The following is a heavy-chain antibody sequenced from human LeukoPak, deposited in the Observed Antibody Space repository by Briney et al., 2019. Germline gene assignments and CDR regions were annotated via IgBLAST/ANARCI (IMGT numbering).Heavy chain of an antibody. J-gene: IGHJ4*02. CDR3: TKVTNNCFDF. CDR1: GFTFSSYW. Sequence: GGSLRLSCAASGFTFSSYWMNWARQAPGKGLEWVASINHNGNVNYYVDSVKGRFTISRDNAKNSLYLQMNSLRVEDTALYYCTKVTNNCFDFWGQGTLVTVSS. D-gene: IGHD2/OR15-2a*01. V-gene: IGHV3-7*03. CDR2: INHNGNVN.